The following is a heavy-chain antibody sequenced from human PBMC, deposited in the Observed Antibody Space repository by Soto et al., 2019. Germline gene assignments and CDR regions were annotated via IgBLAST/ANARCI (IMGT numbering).Heavy chain of an antibody. CDR1: GYTFTGYY. Sequence: ASVKVSCKASGYTFTGYYMHWVRQAPGQGLEWMGWINPNSGGTNYAQKFQGWVTMTRDTSISTAYMELSRLRSDDTAVYYCARSRAAYCSSTSCYQDYYGMDVWGQGTTVTVSS. J-gene: IGHJ6*02. CDR2: INPNSGGT. V-gene: IGHV1-2*04. CDR3: ARSRAAYCSSTSCYQDYYGMDV. D-gene: IGHD2-2*01.